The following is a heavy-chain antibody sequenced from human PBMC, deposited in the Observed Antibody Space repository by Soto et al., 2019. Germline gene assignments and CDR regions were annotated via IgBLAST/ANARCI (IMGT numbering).Heavy chain of an antibody. V-gene: IGHV3-72*01. CDR3: ARVRSGRIDP. Sequence: GGSLRLSCAASGFTFSDHYMDWVRQAPGKGLEWVGRTRNKANSYTTEYAASVKGRFTISRDDSSNFLYLQMNSLKTEDTAVYYWARVRSGRIDPWGQGTLVTVSS. CDR1: GFTFSDHY. J-gene: IGHJ5*02. CDR2: TRNKANSYTT.